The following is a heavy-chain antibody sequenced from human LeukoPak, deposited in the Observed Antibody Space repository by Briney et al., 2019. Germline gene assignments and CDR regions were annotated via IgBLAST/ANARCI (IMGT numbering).Heavy chain of an antibody. CDR2: ITGGNSDI. CDR1: GFTLSGYT. V-gene: IGHV3-21*01. Sequence: PGGSLRLSCAASGFTLSGYTFNWVRQAPGKGLEWVSSITGGNSDIYYADSVKGRFTISRDNAMNSLYLQMNSLRVEDTAVYYCARGAGDYYDSSGYYYETIWFDPWGQGTLVTVSS. J-gene: IGHJ5*02. D-gene: IGHD3-22*01. CDR3: ARGAGDYYDSSGYYYETIWFDP.